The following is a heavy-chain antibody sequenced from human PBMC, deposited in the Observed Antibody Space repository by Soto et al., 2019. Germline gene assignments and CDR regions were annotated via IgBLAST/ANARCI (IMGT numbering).Heavy chain of an antibody. V-gene: IGHV1-69*02. Sequence: QVQLVQSGAEVKKPGSSVKVSCKASGGTFSSYTISWVRQAPGQGLEWMGRIIPILGIANYAQKFQGRVTIPAEKPTNTAYMELSSLRSEDTAVYYCARGPLVGYGDVGWSAPWGQETLVTVSS. CDR2: IIPILGIA. D-gene: IGHD4-17*01. CDR1: GGTFSSYT. J-gene: IGHJ5*02. CDR3: ARGPLVGYGDVGWSAP.